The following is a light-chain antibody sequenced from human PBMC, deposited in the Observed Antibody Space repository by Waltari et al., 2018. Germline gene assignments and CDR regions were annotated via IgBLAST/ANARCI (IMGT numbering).Light chain of an antibody. CDR2: GAS. CDR1: QSVSSN. V-gene: IGKV3-15*01. J-gene: IGKJ5*01. CDR3: QQDNNWPRGT. Sequence: EILITPSPAPLSVSPGERATLPCKARQSVSSNLAWYQQKPGPAPRLLIDGASTRATSIPARISGRGAGTEFTLTISSLQSEDCAVYYCQQDNNWPRGTFGQGTRLEIK.